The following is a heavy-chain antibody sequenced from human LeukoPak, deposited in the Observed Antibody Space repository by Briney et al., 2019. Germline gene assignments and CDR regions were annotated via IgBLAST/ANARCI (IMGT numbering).Heavy chain of an antibody. CDR3: ARGIAAAGSDYYYYYMDV. J-gene: IGHJ6*03. V-gene: IGHV4-61*08. Sequence: PSETLSLTCTVSGGSISSGDYYWSWIRQPPGKGLEWIGYIYYSGSTNYNPSLQSRVTISVDTSKNQFSLKLSSVTAADTAVYYCARGIAAAGSDYYYYYMDVWGKGTTVTVSS. CDR1: GGSISSGDYY. CDR2: IYYSGST. D-gene: IGHD6-13*01.